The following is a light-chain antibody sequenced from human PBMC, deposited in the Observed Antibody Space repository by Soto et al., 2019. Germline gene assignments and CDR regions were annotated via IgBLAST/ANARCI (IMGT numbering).Light chain of an antibody. CDR2: GAS. CDR1: QSVSNN. CDR3: QQYKSGPPIT. Sequence: EIVWTQSPGTLSLSPRERATLSCRAIQSVSNNYLAWYQQKPGQAPSLLIYGASTRATGVPDRFSGTGSGTEFTLTISSLKSEDYAVYYCQQYKSGPPITVGQGTRLEIK. J-gene: IGKJ5*01. V-gene: IGKV3-15*01.